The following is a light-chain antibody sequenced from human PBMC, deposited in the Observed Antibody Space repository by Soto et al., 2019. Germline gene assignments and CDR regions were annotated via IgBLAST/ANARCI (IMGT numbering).Light chain of an antibody. CDR3: SSYAGSNTPGV. V-gene: IGLV2-8*01. CDR1: SSDVGGYNY. CDR2: EVS. Sequence: QSALTQPPSASGSPGQSVTISCTGTSSDVGGYNYVSWYQQHPGKTPKLMIYEVSKRPSGVPDRFSGSKAGNTASLTVSGLQAEDEADYSSSSYAGSNTPGVFGGGTQLTVL. J-gene: IGLJ3*02.